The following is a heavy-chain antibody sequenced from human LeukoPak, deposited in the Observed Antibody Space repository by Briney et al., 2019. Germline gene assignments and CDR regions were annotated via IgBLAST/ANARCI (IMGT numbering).Heavy chain of an antibody. CDR1: GFTFSSYS. V-gene: IGHV3-21*01. J-gene: IGHJ4*02. D-gene: IGHD3-22*01. CDR3: ARDPPTGYYYDSSGYTPGFDY. Sequence: GSLRLSCAASGFTFSSYSMNWVRQAPGKGLEWVSSISSSSSYIYYADSVKGRFTISRDNSKNTLYLQMNSLRAEDTAVYYCARDPPTGYYYDSSGYTPGFDYWGQGTLVTVSS. CDR2: ISSSSSYI.